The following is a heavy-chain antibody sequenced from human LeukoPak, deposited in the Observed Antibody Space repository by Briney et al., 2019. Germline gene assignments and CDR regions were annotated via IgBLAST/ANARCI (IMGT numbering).Heavy chain of an antibody. V-gene: IGHV3-48*04. CDR2: ISSSGSTI. CDR3: ARGLGDIVVVPAAIDY. CDR1: GFTFSSYA. Sequence: PGGSLRLSCAASGFTFSSYAMSWVRQAPGKGLEWVSYISSSGSTIYYADSVKGRFTISRDNAKNSLYLQMNSLRAEDTAVYYCARGLGDIVVVPAAIDYWGQGTLVTVSS. D-gene: IGHD2-2*01. J-gene: IGHJ4*02.